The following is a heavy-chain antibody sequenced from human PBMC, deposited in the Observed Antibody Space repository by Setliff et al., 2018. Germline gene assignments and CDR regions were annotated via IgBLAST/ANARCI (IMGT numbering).Heavy chain of an antibody. CDR3: TRHVTSGMYYNYYGLDV. D-gene: IGHD4-4*01. CDR1: GYSTSSGYY. J-gene: IGHJ6*02. Sequence: SETLSLTCVASGYSTSSGYYLGWIRQPPGKGLEWIGSLFHSGSTYYNPSLKSRVTISVDTSKNQFSLRLCSVTAADPAVYYCTRHVTSGMYYNYYGLDVWGQGTTVTVSS. V-gene: IGHV4-38-2*01. CDR2: LFHSGST.